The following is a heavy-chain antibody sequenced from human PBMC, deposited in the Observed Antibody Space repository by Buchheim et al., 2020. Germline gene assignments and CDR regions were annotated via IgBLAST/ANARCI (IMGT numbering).Heavy chain of an antibody. CDR3: ASVVVVAATVY. CDR1: GFTFSSYA. J-gene: IGHJ4*02. V-gene: IGHV3-30-3*01. D-gene: IGHD2-15*01. Sequence: QVQLVESGGGVVQPGRSLRLSCAASGFTFSSYAMHWVRQAPGMGLEWVAVISYDGSNKYYADSVKGRFTISRDNSKNTLYLQMNSLRAEDTAVYYCASVVVVAATVYWGQGTL. CDR2: ISYDGSNK.